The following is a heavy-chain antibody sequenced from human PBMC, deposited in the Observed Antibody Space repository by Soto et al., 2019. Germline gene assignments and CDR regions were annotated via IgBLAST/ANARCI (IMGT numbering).Heavy chain of an antibody. CDR2: IRDKGNNYAT. Sequence: EVQLVESGGGLVQPGGSLKLSCAASGFIVSGFGIHWVRQASGKGLEWVGRIRDKGNNYATTYAASMKGRFTISRDDSETTAFLQMNSLIPEDTAVYYCARYRPGSGALDYWGQGTLVTVPS. CDR1: GFIVSGFG. J-gene: IGHJ4*02. D-gene: IGHD3-10*01. V-gene: IGHV3-73*02. CDR3: ARYRPGSGALDY.